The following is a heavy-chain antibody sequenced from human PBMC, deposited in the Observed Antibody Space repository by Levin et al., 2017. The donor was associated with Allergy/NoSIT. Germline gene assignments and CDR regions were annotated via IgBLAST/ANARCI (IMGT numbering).Heavy chain of an antibody. D-gene: IGHD5-18*01. V-gene: IGHV3-9*01. J-gene: IGHJ6*02. CDR3: ANDRDTLGDYGMDV. CDR1: GFIFDNYA. Sequence: GGSLRLSCTASGFIFDNYAMHWVRQVPGKGLEWVSGISSNSGRIAYADSVKGRFTVSRDNAKNSLYLQMKSPRAEDTALYYCANDRDTLGDYGMDVWGQGTTVTVSS. CDR2: ISSNSGRI.